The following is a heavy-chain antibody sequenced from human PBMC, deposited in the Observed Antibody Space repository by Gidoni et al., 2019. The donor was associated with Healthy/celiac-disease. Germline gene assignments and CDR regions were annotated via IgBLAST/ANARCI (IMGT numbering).Heavy chain of an antibody. V-gene: IGHV3-33*01. Sequence: QVQLVESGGGVVQPRTSLILSCAASGFTFSSYGMHWVRQAPGKGLEWVAVIWYDGSNKYYADSVKGRFTISRDNSKNTLYLQMNSLRAEDTAVYYCAREGVVVAAYDYWGQGTLVTVSS. CDR1: GFTFSSYG. CDR3: AREGVVVAAYDY. D-gene: IGHD2-15*01. J-gene: IGHJ4*02. CDR2: IWYDGSNK.